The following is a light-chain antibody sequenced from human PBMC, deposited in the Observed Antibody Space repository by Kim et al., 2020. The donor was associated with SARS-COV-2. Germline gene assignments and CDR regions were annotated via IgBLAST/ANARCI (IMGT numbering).Light chain of an antibody. Sequence: SIKNFINWYQQKPGRAPSLLIYAASSLQGGVPSRFSGSGFGTDFTLTITSLQPEDFATYYCQQTYNMPYTFGQGTKLEIK. CDR1: SIKNF. J-gene: IGKJ2*01. CDR3: QQTYNMPYT. CDR2: AAS. V-gene: IGKV1-39*01.